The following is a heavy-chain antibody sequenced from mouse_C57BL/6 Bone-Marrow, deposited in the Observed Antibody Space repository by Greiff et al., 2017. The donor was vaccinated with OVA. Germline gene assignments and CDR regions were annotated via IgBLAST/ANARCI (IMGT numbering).Heavy chain of an antibody. CDR1: GFTFSSYA. J-gene: IGHJ3*01. V-gene: IGHV5-4*01. CDR3: AREGDVYDVAWFAY. D-gene: IGHD2-2*01. Sequence: EVMLVESGGGLVKPGGSLKLSCAASGFTFSSYAMSWVRQTPEKRLEWVATISDGGSYTYYPDNVKGRFTISRDNAKNNLYLQMSELKSEDTAMYYCAREGDVYDVAWFAYWGQGTLVTVSA. CDR2: ISDGGSYT.